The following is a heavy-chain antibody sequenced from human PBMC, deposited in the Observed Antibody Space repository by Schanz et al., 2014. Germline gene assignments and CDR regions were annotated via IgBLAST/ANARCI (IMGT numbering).Heavy chain of an antibody. V-gene: IGHV4-59*01. J-gene: IGHJ3*01. Sequence: QVQLQESGPGLVKPSETLSLTCTVSGDSISGYYWNWIRQPPGKGLEWIAYIYYSGSTSYKPSLKSRVPISGDTSKNQVSLKLSSVTAADTAVYYCTRSTLWSYDVWGRGTMVIVSS. CDR2: IYYSGST. CDR3: TRSTLWSYDV. D-gene: IGHD2-21*01. CDR1: GDSISGYY.